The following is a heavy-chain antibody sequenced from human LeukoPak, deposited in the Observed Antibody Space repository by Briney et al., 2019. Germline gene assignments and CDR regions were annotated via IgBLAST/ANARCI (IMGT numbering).Heavy chain of an antibody. CDR2: ISAYNGNT. J-gene: IGHJ4*02. CDR3: ARERCIVGATGAEEFDY. V-gene: IGHV1-18*01. CDR1: GYTFTSYG. Sequence: GASVKVSCKASGYTFTSYGISWVRQAPGQGLEWMGWISAYNGNTNYAQKLQGRVTMTTDTSTSTAYMELRSLRSDDTAVYYCARERCIVGATGAEEFDYWGQGTLVTVSS. D-gene: IGHD1-26*01.